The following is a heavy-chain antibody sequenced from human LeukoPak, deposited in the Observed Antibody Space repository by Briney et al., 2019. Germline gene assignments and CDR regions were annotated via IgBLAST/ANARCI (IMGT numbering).Heavy chain of an antibody. V-gene: IGHV3-7*01. CDR2: IQEDGGAK. CDR3: ASGSGFIADCGGDCYYPLGYFDY. Sequence: GGSLRLSCAAAALTFGRNWMSWVRQAPGKGLEWVANIQEDGGAKYYVDSVKGRFTISRDNAKNSLYLQMNTLRAEDTAVYYCASGSGFIADCGGDCYYPLGYFDYWGQGALVTVSS. D-gene: IGHD2-21*02. J-gene: IGHJ4*02. CDR1: ALTFGRNW.